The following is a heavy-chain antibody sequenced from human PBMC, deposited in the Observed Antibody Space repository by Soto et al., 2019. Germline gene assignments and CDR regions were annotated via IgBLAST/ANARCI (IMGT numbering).Heavy chain of an antibody. CDR2: ISYDGSNK. J-gene: IGHJ6*02. Sequence: GGSLRLSCAASGFTFSSYAMHWVRQAPGEGLEWVAVISYDGSNKYYADSVKGRFTISRDNSKNTLYLQMNSLRAEDTAVYYCARDGGSSPGDYYGMDVWGQGTTVTVSS. D-gene: IGHD6-6*01. V-gene: IGHV3-30-3*01. CDR3: ARDGGSSPGDYYGMDV. CDR1: GFTFSSYA.